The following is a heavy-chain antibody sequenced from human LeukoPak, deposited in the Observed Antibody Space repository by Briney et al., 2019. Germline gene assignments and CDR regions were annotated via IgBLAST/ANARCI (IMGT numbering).Heavy chain of an antibody. J-gene: IGHJ3*02. CDR2: INHSGST. D-gene: IGHD2-2*01. V-gene: IGHV4-34*01. Sequence: SETLSLTCAVYGGSFSGYYWSWIRQPPGKGLEWIGEINHSGSTNYNPSLKSRVTISVDTSKNQFSLKLSSVTAADTAVYYCARSPGYCSSTSCSVRAFDIWGQGTMVTVSS. CDR1: GGSFSGYY. CDR3: ARSPGYCSSTSCSVRAFDI.